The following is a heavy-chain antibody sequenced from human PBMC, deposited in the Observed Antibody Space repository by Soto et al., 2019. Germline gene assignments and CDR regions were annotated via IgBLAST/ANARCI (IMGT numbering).Heavy chain of an antibody. V-gene: IGHV1-18*01. CDR1: GYTFTSYG. Sequence: ASVKVYCKASGYTFTSYGISWVRQAPGQGLEWMGWISAYNGNTDYAQKLQGRVTMTTDTSTSTAYMELRSLRSDDTAVYYCARDLECSGGSCYLRGYYGMDVWGQGTTVTVSS. J-gene: IGHJ6*02. D-gene: IGHD2-15*01. CDR2: ISAYNGNT. CDR3: ARDLECSGGSCYLRGYYGMDV.